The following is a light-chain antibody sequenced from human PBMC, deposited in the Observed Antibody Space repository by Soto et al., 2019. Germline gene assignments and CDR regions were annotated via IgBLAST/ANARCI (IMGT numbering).Light chain of an antibody. J-gene: IGLJ1*01. CDR1: SSDVGGFNY. CDR2: EVS. V-gene: IGLV2-14*01. CDR3: SSYTSSNTPLV. Sequence: QSVLTQPASVSGSPGQSITISCTGTSSDVGGFNYASWYQQHPGQAPKLLISEVSNRPSGVSNRFSGSKSGNTASLTISGLQAEDEADYYCSSYTSSNTPLVFGTGTKVTVL.